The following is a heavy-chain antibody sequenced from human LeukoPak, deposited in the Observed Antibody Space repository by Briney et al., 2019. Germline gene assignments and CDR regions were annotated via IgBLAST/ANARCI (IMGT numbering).Heavy chain of an antibody. CDR2: INHSGST. CDR3: ARRYLGDIVVVVAAKGPYYYYYMDV. J-gene: IGHJ6*03. CDR1: GGSFSGYY. D-gene: IGHD2-15*01. V-gene: IGHV4-34*01. Sequence: PSETLSLTCAVYGGSFSGYYWSWIRQPPGKGLEWIGEINHSGSTNYNPSLKSRVTISVDTSKNQFSLKLSSVTAADTAVYYCARRYLGDIVVVVAAKGPYYYYYMDVWGKGTTVTISS.